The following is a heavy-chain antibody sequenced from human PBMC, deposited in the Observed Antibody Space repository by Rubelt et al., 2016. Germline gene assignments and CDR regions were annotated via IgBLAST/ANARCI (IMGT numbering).Heavy chain of an antibody. D-gene: IGHD3-10*01. CDR2: IFYSGST. CDR1: GGSISSSSYY. J-gene: IGHJ4*02. CDR3: SRRNGEPIDY. Sequence: QLQLQESGPGLVKPSETLSLTCTVSGGSISSSSYYWGWIRQPPGKGLEWIGSIFYSGSTYYHPSLKSRVTISVDTSKNQFSLKVSSVTAADTAVYYCSRRNGEPIDYWGQGTLVTVSS. V-gene: IGHV4-39*01.